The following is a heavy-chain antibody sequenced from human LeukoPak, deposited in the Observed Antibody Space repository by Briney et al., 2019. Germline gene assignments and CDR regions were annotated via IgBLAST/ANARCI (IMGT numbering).Heavy chain of an antibody. J-gene: IGHJ4*02. V-gene: IGHV3-30*03. Sequence: PGRSLRLSCAASGFTFSSYGMHWVRQTPGKGLEWVAVISYDGSNKYYADSVKGRFTISRDNAKNSLYLQMNSLRAEDTAVYYCVGGYYFDYWGQGTLVTVSS. CDR1: GFTFSSYG. D-gene: IGHD3-16*01. CDR2: ISYDGSNK. CDR3: VGGYYFDY.